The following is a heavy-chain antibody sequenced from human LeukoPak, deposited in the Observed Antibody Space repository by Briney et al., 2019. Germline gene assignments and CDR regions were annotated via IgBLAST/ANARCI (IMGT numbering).Heavy chain of an antibody. J-gene: IGHJ4*02. CDR2: IFPTDSDT. V-gene: IGHV5-51*01. Sequence: ASLKISCKGFGYSFTSYWIGWVRQLPGKGLEWMGIIFPTDSDTRYSPSFQGQVTISADKSITTAYLQWSSLKASDSAMYYCARLTTVTKIDFWGQGTLVTVSS. D-gene: IGHD4-17*01. CDR3: ARLTTVTKIDF. CDR1: GYSFTSYW.